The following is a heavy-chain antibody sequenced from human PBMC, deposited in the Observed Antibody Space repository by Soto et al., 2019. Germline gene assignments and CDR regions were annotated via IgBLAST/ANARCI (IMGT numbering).Heavy chain of an antibody. CDR2: ISSSSSTI. V-gene: IGHV3-48*04. D-gene: IGHD7-27*01. CDR3: ARDSPLGMGWFDP. CDR1: GFTFSSYS. J-gene: IGHJ5*02. Sequence: GGSLRLSCAASGFTFSSYSMNWVRQAPGKGLEWVSYISSSSSTIYYADSVKGRFTISRDNAKNSLYLQMNSLRAEDTAVYYCARDSPLGMGWFDPWGQGTLVTVSS.